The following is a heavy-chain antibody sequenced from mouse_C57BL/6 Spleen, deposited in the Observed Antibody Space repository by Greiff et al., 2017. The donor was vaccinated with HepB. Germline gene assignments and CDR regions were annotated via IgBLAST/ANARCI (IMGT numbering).Heavy chain of an antibody. CDR1: GYTFTDYY. D-gene: IGHD2-5*01. CDR3: ARRNSNYFDY. V-gene: IGHV1-19*01. Sequence: VQLQQSGPVLVKPGASVKMSCKASGYTFTDYYMNWVKQSHGKSLEWIGVINPYNGGTSYNQKFKGKATLTVDKSSSTAYMELNSLTSEDSAVYYCARRNSNYFDYWGQGTTLTVSS. J-gene: IGHJ2*01. CDR2: INPYNGGT.